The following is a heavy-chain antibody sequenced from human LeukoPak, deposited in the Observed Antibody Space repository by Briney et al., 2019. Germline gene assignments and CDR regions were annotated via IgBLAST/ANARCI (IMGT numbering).Heavy chain of an antibody. CDR2: IYYSGNT. CDR3: ARAFSGSGSYYSEMLYYYYYMDV. J-gene: IGHJ6*03. Sequence: SETLSLTCTVSGASISSYYWSWIRQPPGKGLEWIGYIYYSGNTKYNPSLKSRVTISVDTSKNQISLKLNSVTAADTAVYYCARAFSGSGSYYSEMLYYYYYMDVWGKGTTVTISS. CDR1: GASISSYY. V-gene: IGHV4-59*01. D-gene: IGHD3-10*01.